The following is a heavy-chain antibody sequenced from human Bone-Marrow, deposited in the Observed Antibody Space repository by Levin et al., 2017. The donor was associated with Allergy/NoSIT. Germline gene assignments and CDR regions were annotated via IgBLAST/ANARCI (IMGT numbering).Heavy chain of an antibody. CDR3: AKMRGYCSSTSCPSGVWFDP. D-gene: IGHD2-2*01. J-gene: IGHJ5*02. V-gene: IGHV3-23*01. CDR1: GFTFSSYA. CDR2: ISGSGGST. Sequence: GGSLRLSCAASGFTFSSYAMSWVRQAPGKGLEWVSAISGSGGSTYYADSVKGRFTISRDNSKNTLYLQMNSLRAEDTAVYYCAKMRGYCSSTSCPSGVWFDPWGQGTLVTVSS.